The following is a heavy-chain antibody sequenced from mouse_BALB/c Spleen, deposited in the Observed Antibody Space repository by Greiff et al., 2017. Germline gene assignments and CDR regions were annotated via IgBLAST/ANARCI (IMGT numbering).Heavy chain of an antibody. CDR2: INPSNGGT. CDR1: GYTFTSYY. V-gene: IGHV1S81*02. J-gene: IGHJ4*01. CDR3: TRWLLRLSYYAMDY. Sequence: QVQLKESGAELVKPGASVKLSCKASGYTFTSYYMYWVKQRPGQGLEWIGEINPSNGGTNFNEKFKSKATLTVDKSSSTAYMQLSSLTSEDSAVYYCTRWLLRLSYYAMDYWGQGTSVTVSS. D-gene: IGHD1-1*01.